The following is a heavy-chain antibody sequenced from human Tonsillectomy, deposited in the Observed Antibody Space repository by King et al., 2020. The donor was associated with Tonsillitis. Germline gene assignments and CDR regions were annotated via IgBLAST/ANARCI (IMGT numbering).Heavy chain of an antibody. V-gene: IGHV3-30*02. CDR2: IRYDGSNK. Sequence: VQLVESGGGVVQPGGSLRLSCAASGFTFSSYGMHWVRQAPGKVLEWVAFIRYDGSNKYYADSVKGRFTISRDNSKNTLYLQMNSLRAEDTAVYYCAKDRASYSSSRTYYYYGMDVWGQGTTVTVSS. D-gene: IGHD6-6*01. J-gene: IGHJ6*02. CDR1: GFTFSSYG. CDR3: AKDRASYSSSRTYYYYGMDV.